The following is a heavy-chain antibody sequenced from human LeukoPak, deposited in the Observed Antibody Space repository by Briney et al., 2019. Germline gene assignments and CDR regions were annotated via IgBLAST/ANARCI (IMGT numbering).Heavy chain of an antibody. J-gene: IGHJ3*02. CDR3: AREGPLTGDAFDI. V-gene: IGHV3-48*04. Sequence: GSLRLSCAASGFTFSSYSMNWVRQAPGKGLEWVSYISSSSSTIYYADSVKGRFTISRDNAKNSLYLQMNSLRAEDTAVYYCAREGPLTGDAFDIWGQGTMVTVSS. CDR2: ISSSSSTI. D-gene: IGHD7-27*01. CDR1: GFTFSSYS.